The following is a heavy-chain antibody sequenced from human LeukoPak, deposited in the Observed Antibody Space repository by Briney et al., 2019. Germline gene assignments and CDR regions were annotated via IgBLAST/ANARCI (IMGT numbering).Heavy chain of an antibody. D-gene: IGHD6-19*01. V-gene: IGHV4-4*07. J-gene: IGHJ4*02. CDR1: GGSISSYY. Sequence: SETLSLTCTVSGGSISSYYWSWIRQPAGKGLEWIGRIYTTGSTNYNPPLKSRVTMSVDTSKNQFSLKLTSVTAADTAVYYCARFTRSSGIDYWGQGTLVTVSS. CDR2: IYTTGST. CDR3: ARFTRSSGIDY.